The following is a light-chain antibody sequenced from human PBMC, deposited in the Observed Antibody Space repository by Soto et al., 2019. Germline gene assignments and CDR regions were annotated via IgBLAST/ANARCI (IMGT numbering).Light chain of an antibody. V-gene: IGLV1-47*01. Sequence: QSVLTKPPSASGTPGQRVTISCSGSSSNIGTNYVYWYQQLPGTAPKLLIYRNNQRPSGVPDRFSGSKSGTSASLAISGLRSEDEADYYCAAWDDRLRGLYVFGIGTKLTVL. CDR3: AAWDDRLRGLYV. CDR2: RNN. J-gene: IGLJ1*01. CDR1: SSNIGTNY.